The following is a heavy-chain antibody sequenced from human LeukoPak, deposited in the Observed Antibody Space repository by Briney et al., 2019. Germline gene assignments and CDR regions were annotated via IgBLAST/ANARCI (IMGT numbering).Heavy chain of an antibody. D-gene: IGHD5-18*01. CDR3: ARRDTASDAFDI. V-gene: IGHV4-39*01. CDR1: GGSISSSSYY. J-gene: IGHJ3*02. CDR2: IYYSGST. Sequence: SETLSLTCTVSGGSISSSSYYWGWIRQPPGKGLEWIGSIYYSGSTYYNPSLKSRVTISVDTSKNQFSLKLSSVTAADTAVYYCARRDTASDAFDIWGQGTMATVSS.